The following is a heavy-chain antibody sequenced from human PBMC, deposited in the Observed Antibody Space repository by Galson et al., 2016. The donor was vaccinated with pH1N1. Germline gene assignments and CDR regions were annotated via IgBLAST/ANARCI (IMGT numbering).Heavy chain of an antibody. V-gene: IGHV3-23*01. D-gene: IGHD3-22*01. CDR2: ISGGGATT. CDR1: GFAFSTFA. CDR3: VKYDSSGYYYGRLVN. Sequence: SLRLSCAPSGFAFSTFAMGWVRQAPGKGLQWLSAISGGGATTYYIDSVKGRFTISRDNSKNTLYLVMNSLKAEDTALYYCVKYDSSGYYYGRLVNWGQGTLVTVSS. J-gene: IGHJ4*02.